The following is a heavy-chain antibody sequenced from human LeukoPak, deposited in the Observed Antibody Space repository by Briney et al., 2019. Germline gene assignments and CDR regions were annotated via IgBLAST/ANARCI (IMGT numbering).Heavy chain of an antibody. CDR1: GGSISSYY. CDR3: ATVKDDSSGYSHDAFDI. CDR2: IYYSGST. Sequence: SETLSLTCTVSGGSISSYYWSWIRQPPGKGLEWIGYIYYSGSTNYNPSLKSRVTISVDTSKNQFSLKLSSVTAADTAVYYCATVKDDSSGYSHDAFDIWRQGAMVTVSS. D-gene: IGHD3-22*01. J-gene: IGHJ3*02. V-gene: IGHV4-59*03.